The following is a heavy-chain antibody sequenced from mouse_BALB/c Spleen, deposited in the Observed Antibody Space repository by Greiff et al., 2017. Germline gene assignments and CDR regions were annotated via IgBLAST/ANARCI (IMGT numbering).Heavy chain of an antibody. CDR3: ARELGRYFDY. J-gene: IGHJ2*01. CDR1: GFSLTSYG. CDR2: IWAGGST. V-gene: IGHV2-9*02. Sequence: VKLMESGPGLVAPSQSLSITCTVSGFSLTSYGVHWVRQPPGKGLEWLGVIWAGGSTNYNSALMSRLSISKDNSKSQVFLKMNSLQTDDTAMYYCARELGRYFDYWGQGTTLTVSS. D-gene: IGHD4-1*01.